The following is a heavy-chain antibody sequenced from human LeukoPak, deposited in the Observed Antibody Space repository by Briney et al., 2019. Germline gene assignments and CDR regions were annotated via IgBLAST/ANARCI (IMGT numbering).Heavy chain of an antibody. D-gene: IGHD3-22*01. CDR3: ARDGDSSGYSIDY. CDR2: IYSGGNT. Sequence: GGSLRLSCAPSGFTVSSSYVSWVRQAPGKGLEWVSVIYSGGNTYYADSVKGRFTISRDNAKNSLYLQMNSLRAEDTAVYYCARDGDSSGYSIDYWGQGTLVTVSS. CDR1: GFTVSSSY. V-gene: IGHV3-53*01. J-gene: IGHJ4*02.